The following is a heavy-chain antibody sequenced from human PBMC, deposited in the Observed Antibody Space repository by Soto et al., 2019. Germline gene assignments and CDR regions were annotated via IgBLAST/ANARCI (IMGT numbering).Heavy chain of an antibody. J-gene: IGHJ4*02. Sequence: PGGSLRLSCAASGFTLSGYAMDWVRQAPGKGLEYVSGISSNGVGTYYANSVKGRFTISRDNSKNTLYLQMNSLRAEDTAVYYCAKAALGYCSSTSCYHFDYWGQGTLVTVSS. CDR1: GFTLSGYA. CDR2: ISSNGVGT. D-gene: IGHD2-2*01. V-gene: IGHV3-64*04. CDR3: AKAALGYCSSTSCYHFDY.